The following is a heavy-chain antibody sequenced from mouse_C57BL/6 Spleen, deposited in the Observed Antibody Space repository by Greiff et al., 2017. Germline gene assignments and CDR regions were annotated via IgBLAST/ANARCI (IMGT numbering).Heavy chain of an antibody. CDR3: AIYDYDGYWYFDV. D-gene: IGHD2-4*01. J-gene: IGHJ1*03. V-gene: IGHV3-6*01. CDR1: GYSITSGYY. Sequence: ESGPGLVKPSQSLSLTCSVTGYSITSGYYWNWIRQFPGNKLEWMGYISYDGSNNYNPSLKNRISITRDTSKNQFFLKLNSVTTEDTATYYYAIYDYDGYWYFDVWGTGTTVTVSS. CDR2: ISYDGSN.